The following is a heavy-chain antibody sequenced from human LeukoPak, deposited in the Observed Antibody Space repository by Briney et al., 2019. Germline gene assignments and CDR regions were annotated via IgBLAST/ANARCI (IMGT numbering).Heavy chain of an antibody. CDR1: GNYW. J-gene: IGHJ4*02. D-gene: IGHD2/OR15-2a*01. CDR2: INSDGSWT. V-gene: IGHV3-74*01. CDR3: VSFYETY. Sequence: GGSLRLSCAASGNYWMHWFRQAPGKGLVWVSHINSDGSWTSYADSVKGRFTISKDNAKNTVYLQMNSLRAEDTAVYYCVSFYETYWGRGTLVTVS.